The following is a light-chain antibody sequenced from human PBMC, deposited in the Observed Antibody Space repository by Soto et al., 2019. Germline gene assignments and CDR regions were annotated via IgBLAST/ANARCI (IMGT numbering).Light chain of an antibody. J-gene: IGLJ3*02. CDR1: SSNIGAGYD. CDR3: QSHDSSLNSWV. Sequence: QSVLTQPPSMSGDPGQRVTISCTGSSSNIGAGYDVHWYQLLPGTAPKLLIYGNTNRPSGVPDRFSGSKSGTSASLAITGXXXXXXXXXXCQSHDSSLNSWVFGGGTKLTV. CDR2: GNT. V-gene: IGLV1-40*01.